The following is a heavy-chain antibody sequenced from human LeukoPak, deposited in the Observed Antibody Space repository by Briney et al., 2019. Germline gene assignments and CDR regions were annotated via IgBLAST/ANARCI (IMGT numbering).Heavy chain of an antibody. CDR2: ISGSGGST. V-gene: IGHV3-23*01. Sequence: PGGSLRLSCAASGFTFSSYAMSWVRQAPGKGLEWVSAISGSGGSTYYADSVKGRFTISRDNSKNTLYLQRNSLRAEDTAVYYCASSHVLRYFDWLLPFDYWGQGTLVTVSS. D-gene: IGHD3-9*01. CDR1: GFTFSSYA. CDR3: ASSHVLRYFDWLLPFDY. J-gene: IGHJ4*02.